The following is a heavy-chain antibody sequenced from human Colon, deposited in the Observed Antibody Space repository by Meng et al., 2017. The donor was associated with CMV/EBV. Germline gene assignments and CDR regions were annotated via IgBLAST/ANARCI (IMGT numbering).Heavy chain of an antibody. V-gene: IGHV5-51*01. CDR2: IHPGGSDT. CDR1: GYSFTSYW. D-gene: IGHD3-9*01. Sequence: GESLKISCKGSGYSFTSYWIAWVRQMPEKGLEWMGVIHPGGSDTRYSPSFQGHVTLSVDNSLSTAYLQWSSLKASDSGIYYCARVAYYDILIGYYSHEFYGMDVWGQGSTVTVSS. CDR3: ARVAYYDILIGYYSHEFYGMDV. J-gene: IGHJ6*02.